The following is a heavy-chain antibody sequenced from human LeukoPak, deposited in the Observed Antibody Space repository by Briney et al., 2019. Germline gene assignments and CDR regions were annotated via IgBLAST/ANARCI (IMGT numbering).Heavy chain of an antibody. CDR3: AKDPTAPGTAEYFQH. D-gene: IGHD4-11*01. J-gene: IGHJ1*01. CDR2: ISGSGTSA. V-gene: IGHV3-23*01. CDR1: GFTFSSYA. Sequence: PGGSLRLSCAASGFTFSSYAMSWVRQAPGEELEWVSVISGSGTSAYYADSVRGLFTISRDNSKNTVYLQMKGLRVEDTAVYYCAKDPTAPGTAEYFQHWGQGTLVTVSS.